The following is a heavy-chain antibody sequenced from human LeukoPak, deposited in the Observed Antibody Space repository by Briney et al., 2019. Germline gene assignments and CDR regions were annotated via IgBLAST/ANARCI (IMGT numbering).Heavy chain of an antibody. Sequence: SETLSLTCTVSGGSISTSNYWGWIRQPPGKGLEWIGNIFYSGSTYYSPSHKSRVTISLDTSRNQFSLKLNSVTAADTAVYYCAKSNGYGLVDIWGQGTMVTVPS. CDR3: AKSNGYGLVDI. J-gene: IGHJ3*02. CDR1: GGSISTSNY. D-gene: IGHD3-10*01. CDR2: IFYSGST. V-gene: IGHV4-39*07.